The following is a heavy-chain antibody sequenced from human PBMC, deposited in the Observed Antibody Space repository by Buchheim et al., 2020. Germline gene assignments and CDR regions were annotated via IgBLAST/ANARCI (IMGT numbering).Heavy chain of an antibody. CDR1: GYTFNSYW. D-gene: IGHD2-15*01. J-gene: IGHJ4*02. CDR3: ARGGGGYCSGGSCVFFDY. Sequence: QVQLVQSGAEVRKPGASLKVSCQTSGYTFNSYWIHWVRQAPGQGLEWMGIMNPSGGSPVYAQQFQGRVAMTTDRSTSPGYMELSSLRVDDTATYYCARGGGGYCSGGSCVFFDYWGQGTL. CDR2: MNPSGGSP. V-gene: IGHV1-46*02.